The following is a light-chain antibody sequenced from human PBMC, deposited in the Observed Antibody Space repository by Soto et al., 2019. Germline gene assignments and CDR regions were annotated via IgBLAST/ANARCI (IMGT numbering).Light chain of an antibody. CDR1: SSNVGSNT. Sequence: QAVVTQPPSASGTPGQRVTISCSGSSSNVGSNTVSWYQQLPGTAPKVLIYSDDQRPSGVPDRFSDSKSGTSASLAISGLQSEDEADYYCASWDDSLNGVVFGGGTKVTVL. V-gene: IGLV1-44*01. CDR2: SDD. CDR3: ASWDDSLNGVV. J-gene: IGLJ2*01.